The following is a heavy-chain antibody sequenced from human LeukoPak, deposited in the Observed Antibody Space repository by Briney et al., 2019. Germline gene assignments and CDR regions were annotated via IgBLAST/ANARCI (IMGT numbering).Heavy chain of an antibody. CDR2: IRSSSNDI. CDR3: ASLIPYCYDSSTYSPGDY. V-gene: IGHV3-21*05. J-gene: IGHJ4*02. Sequence: GGSLRLSCAASAFTFTTYSMNWVRQAPGKGLEWLSYIRSSSNDIYYADSVKGRFTISRDNAKNSLYLQMNSLRAEDTAVYYCASLIPYCYDSSTYSPGDYWGQGTLVTVSS. CDR1: AFTFTTYS. D-gene: IGHD3-22*01.